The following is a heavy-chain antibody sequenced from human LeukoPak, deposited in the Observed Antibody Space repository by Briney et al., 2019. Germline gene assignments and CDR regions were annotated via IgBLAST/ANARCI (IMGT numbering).Heavy chain of an antibody. J-gene: IGHJ4*02. V-gene: IGHV3-7*01. Sequence: GGSLRLFCAASGFTFSSYWMSWVRQAPGKGLEWVANIKQDGSEKYYVDSVKGRFTISRDNAKNSLYLQMNSLRAEDTAVYYCVTQRGYGDYWGQGTLVTVSS. D-gene: IGHD1-1*01. CDR1: GFTFSSYW. CDR3: VTQRGYGDY. CDR2: IKQDGSEK.